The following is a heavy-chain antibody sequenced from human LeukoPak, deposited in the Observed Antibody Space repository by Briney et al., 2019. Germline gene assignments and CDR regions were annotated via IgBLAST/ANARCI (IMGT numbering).Heavy chain of an antibody. CDR3: AKGKVMVGWYIDVDY. V-gene: IGHV1-8*01. CDR2: MNPNSGNT. D-gene: IGHD6-19*01. Sequence: GASVKVSCKASGYTFTSYDINWVRQATGQGLEWMGWMNPNSGNTGYAQKFQGRVTMTRNTSISTAYMELSSLRSEDTAVYYCAKGKVMVGWYIDVDYWGQGTLVTVSS. J-gene: IGHJ4*02. CDR1: GYTFTSYD.